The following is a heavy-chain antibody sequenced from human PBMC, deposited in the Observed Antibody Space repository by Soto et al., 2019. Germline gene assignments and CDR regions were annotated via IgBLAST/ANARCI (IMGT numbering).Heavy chain of an antibody. CDR3: AKASGGGWPYYFDS. Sequence: GGSLRLSCAASGFTFSSFARSWVRQLPGKGLEWVSGITPSGDATYYADSMRGRFTISRVNSENTIFLQMNSLRVEDSAVYFCAKASGGGWPYYFDSWGQGTLVTVSS. V-gene: IGHV3-23*01. CDR2: ITPSGDAT. CDR1: GFTFSSFA. D-gene: IGHD6-25*01. J-gene: IGHJ4*02.